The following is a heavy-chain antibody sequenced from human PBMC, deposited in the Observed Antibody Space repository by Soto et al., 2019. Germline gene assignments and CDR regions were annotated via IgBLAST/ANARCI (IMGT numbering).Heavy chain of an antibody. D-gene: IGHD3-3*01. V-gene: IGHV4-59*01. Sequence: PSETLSLTCTVSGGSISSYYWSWIRQPPGKGLEWIGYIYYSGSTNYNPSLKSRVTISVDTSKNQFSLKLSSLRSEDTAVYYCARELRFLEWPRSYPFDYWGQGTLVTVSS. CDR1: GGSISSYY. J-gene: IGHJ4*02. CDR2: IYYSGST. CDR3: ARELRFLEWPRSYPFDY.